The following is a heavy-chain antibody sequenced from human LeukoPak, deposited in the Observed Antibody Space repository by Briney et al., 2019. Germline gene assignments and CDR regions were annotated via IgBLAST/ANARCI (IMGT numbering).Heavy chain of an antibody. V-gene: IGHV1-2*02. CDR2: INPNSGDT. J-gene: IGHJ5*02. D-gene: IGHD4-23*01. Sequence: ASVKVSCKASGYIFTGYYMHWVRQAPGQGLEWMGWINPNSGDTNYAQKFQGRVTMTRDTSISTAYMELSRLRSDDTAVYYCAAALTRNKLPWFDPWGQGTLVTVSS. CDR3: AAALTRNKLPWFDP. CDR1: GYIFTGYY.